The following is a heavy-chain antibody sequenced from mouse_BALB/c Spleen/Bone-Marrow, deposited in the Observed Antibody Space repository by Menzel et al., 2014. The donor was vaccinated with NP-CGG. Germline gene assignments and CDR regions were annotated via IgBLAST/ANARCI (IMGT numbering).Heavy chain of an antibody. CDR1: GYTFTSYL. D-gene: IGHD4-1*01. V-gene: IGHV1-14*01. Sequence: EVQLQQSGPELVKPGASVKMSCKASGYTFTSYLIHWVKQKPGQGLEWIGYITPYNDDTKYNEKFKGKATLTSDKSSSTACMDLSSLTSEDSAVYYCARWGGTPYFDYWGQGTTLTVSS. CDR3: ARWGGTPYFDY. J-gene: IGHJ2*01. CDR2: ITPYNDDT.